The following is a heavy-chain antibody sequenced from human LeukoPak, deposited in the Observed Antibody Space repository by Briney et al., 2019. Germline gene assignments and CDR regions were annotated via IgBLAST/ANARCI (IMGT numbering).Heavy chain of an antibody. J-gene: IGHJ5*01. CDR1: GFTVSSHW. Sequence: GGSLRLSCAASGFTVSSHWMHWVRQVPGKGLVWVARINEDGSSIIYADSVKGRFSISSDIAENTIYLLMNSLRVGDTAIYYCIRSSGWPDSWGQGTLVTVSS. CDR3: IRSSGWPDS. D-gene: IGHD6-19*01. CDR2: INEDGSSI. V-gene: IGHV3-74*01.